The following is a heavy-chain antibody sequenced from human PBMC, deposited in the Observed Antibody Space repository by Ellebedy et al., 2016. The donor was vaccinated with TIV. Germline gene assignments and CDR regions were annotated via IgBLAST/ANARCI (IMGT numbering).Heavy chain of an antibody. CDR2: INTNTGNP. CDR3: ASKVETNAFNF. V-gene: IGHV7-4-1*02. Sequence: ASVKVSCKASGYSFTSHAMHWMRQAPGQGLEWMGWINTNTGNPTYAQGFTGRFVFSLDTSVSTAYLQISSLKAEDTAVYYCASKVETNAFNFWGQGTMVTVSS. CDR1: GYSFTSHA. J-gene: IGHJ3*01. D-gene: IGHD1-26*01.